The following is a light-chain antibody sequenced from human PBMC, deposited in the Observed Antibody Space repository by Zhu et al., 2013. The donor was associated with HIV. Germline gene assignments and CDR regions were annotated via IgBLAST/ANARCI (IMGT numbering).Light chain of an antibody. CDR1: QSVSDN. V-gene: IGKV3-15*01. CDR3: QHYNNWPPWT. Sequence: EIVMTQSPVTLSVSPGERATLSCRASQSVSDNLAWYQQKPGQAPRLLIYGASSRATGIPARFSGSGSATEFTLTISGLQSDDFAVYYCQHYNNWPPWTFGQGTTVEMK. CDR2: GAS. J-gene: IGKJ1*01.